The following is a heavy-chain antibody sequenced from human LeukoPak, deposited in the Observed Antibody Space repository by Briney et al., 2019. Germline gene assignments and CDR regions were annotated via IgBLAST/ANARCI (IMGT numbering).Heavy chain of an antibody. CDR2: IYTSGST. Sequence: SETLSLTCSVSGDSISSDYWSWIRQLAGKGLEWIGRIYTSGSTNYNPSLKSRVTISVDTSKNQFSLKLSSVTAADTAVYYCARGGVYDFWSGYFDYWGQGTLVTVSS. D-gene: IGHD3-3*01. CDR1: GDSISSDY. V-gene: IGHV4-4*07. J-gene: IGHJ4*02. CDR3: ARGGVYDFWSGYFDY.